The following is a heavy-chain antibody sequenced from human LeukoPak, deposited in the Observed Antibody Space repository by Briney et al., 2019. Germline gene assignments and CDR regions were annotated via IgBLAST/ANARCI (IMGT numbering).Heavy chain of an antibody. D-gene: IGHD3-22*01. CDR2: IYHSGST. CDR1: GYSIISGYY. V-gene: IGHV4-38-2*02. CDR3: ARDSRGTMIVVPKDCDY. J-gene: IGHJ4*02. Sequence: PSETLSLTCTVSGYSIISGYYWGWIRQPPGKGLEWIGSIYHSGSTYYNPSLKSRVTISVDTSKNQFSLKLSSVTAAGTAVYYCARDSRGTMIVVPKDCDYWGQGTLVTVSS.